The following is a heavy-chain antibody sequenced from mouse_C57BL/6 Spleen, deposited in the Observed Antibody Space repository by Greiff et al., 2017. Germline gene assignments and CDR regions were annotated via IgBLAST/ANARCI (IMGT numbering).Heavy chain of an antibody. CDR3: ATPYYYGSSYGFAY. D-gene: IGHD1-1*01. J-gene: IGHJ3*01. V-gene: IGHV1-69*01. Sequence: QVQLQQPGAELVMPGASVKLSCKASGYTFTSYWMHWVKQRPGQGLEWIGEIDPSDSYTNYNQKFKGKSTLTVDKSSSTAYMQLSSLTSEDSAVSYCATPYYYGSSYGFAYWGQGTLVTVSA. CDR1: GYTFTSYW. CDR2: IDPSDSYT.